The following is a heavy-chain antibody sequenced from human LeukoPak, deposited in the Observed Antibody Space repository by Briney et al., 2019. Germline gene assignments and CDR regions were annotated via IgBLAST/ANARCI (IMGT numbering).Heavy chain of an antibody. D-gene: IGHD3-10*01. CDR2: ISSSSSYI. V-gene: IGHV3-21*01. CDR1: GFTFSSYS. Sequence: GGSLRLSCAASGFTFSSYSMNWVRQAPGKWLEWVSSISSSSSYIYYADSVKGRFTISRDNAKNSLYLQMNSLRAEDTAVYYCARGAMVRGVIIGAFDIWGQGTMVTVSS. CDR3: ARGAMVRGVIIGAFDI. J-gene: IGHJ3*02.